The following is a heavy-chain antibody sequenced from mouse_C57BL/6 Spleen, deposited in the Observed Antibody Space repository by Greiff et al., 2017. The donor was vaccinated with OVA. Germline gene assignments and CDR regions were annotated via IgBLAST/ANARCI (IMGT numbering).Heavy chain of an antibody. V-gene: IGHV1-66*01. D-gene: IGHD3-1*01. CDR2: IYPGSGTT. J-gene: IGHJ2*01. CDR1: GYSFTSYY. CDR3: ARGGLGFNFDY. Sequence: QVQLKESGPELVKPGASVQISCKASGYSFTSYYIPWVKQRPGQGLEWIGWIYPGSGTTKYNEKFKGKATLTADTSSSTAYMQLSSLTSEDSAVYYCARGGLGFNFDYWGQGTTLTVSS.